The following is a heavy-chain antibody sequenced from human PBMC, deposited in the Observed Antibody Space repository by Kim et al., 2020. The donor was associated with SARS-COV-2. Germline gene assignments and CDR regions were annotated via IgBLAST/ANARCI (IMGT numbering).Heavy chain of an antibody. V-gene: IGHV4-59*01. CDR3: ARRGGIAAAEPFYYYGMDV. D-gene: IGHD6-13*01. Sequence: SRVTISVDTSKNQFSLKLSSVTAADTAVYYCARRGGIAAAEPFYYYGMDVWGQGTTVTVSS. J-gene: IGHJ6*02.